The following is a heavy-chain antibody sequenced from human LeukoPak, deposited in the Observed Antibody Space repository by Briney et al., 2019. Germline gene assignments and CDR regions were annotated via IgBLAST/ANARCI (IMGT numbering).Heavy chain of an antibody. CDR2: INHSGST. CDR1: GGSFSGYY. J-gene: IGHJ6*03. CDR3: ARERLYYYYYYMDV. Sequence: SETLSLTCAVYGGSFSGYYWTWIRQPPGKGLEWIGEINHSGSTNYNPSLKSRVTISVDTSKNQFSLKLSSVTAADTAVYYCARERLYYYYYYMDVWGKGTTATVSS. V-gene: IGHV4-34*01.